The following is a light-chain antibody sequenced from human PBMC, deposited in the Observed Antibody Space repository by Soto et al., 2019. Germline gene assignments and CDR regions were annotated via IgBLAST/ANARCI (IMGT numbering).Light chain of an antibody. J-gene: IGLJ2*01. Sequence: QSALTQPPSASGSPGQSVTISCTGTSSDVGGYNYVSWYQQHPGKAPKLMIYEDRKRPSGVPDRFSGSKSGNTASLTVSGLQAEDEADYYCSSYAGSRVVFGGGTKVTVL. CDR3: SSYAGSRVV. CDR1: SSDVGGYNY. V-gene: IGLV2-8*01. CDR2: EDR.